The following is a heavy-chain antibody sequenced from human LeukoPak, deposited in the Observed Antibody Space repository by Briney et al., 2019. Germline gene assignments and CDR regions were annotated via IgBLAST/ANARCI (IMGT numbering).Heavy chain of an antibody. Sequence: SETLSLTCAVSGGSISSGGYSWSWIRQPPGKGLEWIGYIYHSGSTYYNPFLKSRVTISVDRSKNQFSLKLSSVTAADTAVYYCARYCSGGSCYSAGGFDYWGQGTLVTVSS. CDR1: GGSISSGGYS. CDR2: IYHSGST. D-gene: IGHD2-15*01. J-gene: IGHJ4*02. CDR3: ARYCSGGSCYSAGGFDY. V-gene: IGHV4-30-2*01.